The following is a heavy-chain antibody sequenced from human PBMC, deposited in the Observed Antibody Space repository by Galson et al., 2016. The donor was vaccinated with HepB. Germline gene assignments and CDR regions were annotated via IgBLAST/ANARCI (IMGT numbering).Heavy chain of an antibody. CDR2: TDGSGGST. CDR3: AKDRYWNRDFDY. J-gene: IGHJ4*02. CDR1: GFTFSTYT. Sequence: SLRLSCAGSGFTFSTYTMSWVRQAPGKGLEWVSGTDGSGGSTYYADSVKGRFTISRDNSKNTMYLQMNSLKTEDTVIYYCAKDRYWNRDFDYWGQGTLVTVSS. D-gene: IGHD1-1*01. V-gene: IGHV3-23*01.